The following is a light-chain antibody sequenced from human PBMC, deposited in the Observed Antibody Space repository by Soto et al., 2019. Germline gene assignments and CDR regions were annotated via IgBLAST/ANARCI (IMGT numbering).Light chain of an antibody. CDR3: SAYTARSTLV. J-gene: IGLJ3*02. V-gene: IGLV2-14*01. CDR2: EVR. Sequence: QSVLTLPASVSGSAGHSITIFCSGTMRDVGAYNLVSWYQQHPGTAPKLSIYEVRNRPSGISSRFSGSRSGNTASLTISGLQPEDEGDYYCSAYTARSTLVFGGGTKVTVL. CDR1: MRDVGAYNL.